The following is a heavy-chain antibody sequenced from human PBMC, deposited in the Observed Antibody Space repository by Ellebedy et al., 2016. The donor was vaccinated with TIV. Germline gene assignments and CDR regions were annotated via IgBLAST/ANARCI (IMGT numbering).Heavy chain of an antibody. CDR3: ARGGRYCSGGSCYSRYYYYYYGMDV. Sequence: SETLSLTCAVSGGSISSSNWWSWVRQPPGKGLEWIGEIYHSGSTNYNLSLKSRVTISVDKSKNQFSLKLSSVTAADTAVYYCARGGRYCSGGSCYSRYYYYYYGMDVWGQGTTVTVSS. D-gene: IGHD2-15*01. V-gene: IGHV4-4*02. CDR2: IYHSGST. CDR1: GGSISSSNW. J-gene: IGHJ6*02.